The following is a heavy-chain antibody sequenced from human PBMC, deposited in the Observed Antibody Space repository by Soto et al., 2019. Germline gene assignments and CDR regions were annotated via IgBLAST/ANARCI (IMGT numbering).Heavy chain of an antibody. V-gene: IGHV4-30-2*01. Sequence: SVTMLLTCTVSGGSIRSGCDSWSWIRKPPGKGLEWIGYIYHSGSTYYNPSLKSRVTISVDRSKNQFSLKLSSVTAADTAVYYCARVPDRWGQGTLVTVPS. CDR1: GGSIRSGCDS. CDR2: IYHSGST. CDR3: ARVPDR. J-gene: IGHJ5*02.